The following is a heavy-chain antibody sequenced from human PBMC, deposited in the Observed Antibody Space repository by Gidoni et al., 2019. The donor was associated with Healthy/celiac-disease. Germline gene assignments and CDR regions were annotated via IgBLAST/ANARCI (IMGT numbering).Heavy chain of an antibody. V-gene: IGHV4-39*01. J-gene: IGHJ4*02. CDR1: GGSISSSSYY. D-gene: IGHD6-19*01. Sequence: QLQLQESGTGRVKPSETVSLTCTVSGGSISSSSYYWGWIRQPPGKGLEWIVSIYYSGSTYYNPSLKSRVTISVDTSKNQFSLKLSSVTAADTAVYYCASSPDSGWYYFDYWGQGTLVTVSS. CDR2: IYYSGST. CDR3: ASSPDSGWYYFDY.